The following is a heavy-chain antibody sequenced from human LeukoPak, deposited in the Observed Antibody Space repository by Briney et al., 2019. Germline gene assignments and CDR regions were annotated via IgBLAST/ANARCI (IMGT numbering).Heavy chain of an antibody. Sequence: GGSLRLSCAASGFTVSSNYMSWVRQAPGKGLEWVGRIKSKTDGGTTDYAAPVKGRFTISRDDSKNTLYLQMNSLKTEDTAVYYCTTDEEQWLAPSYWGQGTLVTVSS. D-gene: IGHD6-19*01. CDR2: IKSKTDGGTT. CDR3: TTDEEQWLAPSY. CDR1: GFTVSSNY. J-gene: IGHJ4*02. V-gene: IGHV3-15*01.